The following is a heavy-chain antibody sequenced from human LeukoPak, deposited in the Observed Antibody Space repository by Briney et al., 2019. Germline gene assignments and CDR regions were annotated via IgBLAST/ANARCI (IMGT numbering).Heavy chain of an antibody. CDR2: IYHSGST. CDR3: ARDPRLGEAFDI. D-gene: IGHD3-9*01. CDR1: GGSISSGYY. Sequence: PSETLSLTCTVSGGSISSGYYWGRIRQPPGKGLEWIGSIYHSGSTYYNPSLKSRVTISVDTSKNQFSLKLSSVTAADTAVYYCARDPRLGEAFDIWGQGTMVTVSS. J-gene: IGHJ3*02. V-gene: IGHV4-38-2*02.